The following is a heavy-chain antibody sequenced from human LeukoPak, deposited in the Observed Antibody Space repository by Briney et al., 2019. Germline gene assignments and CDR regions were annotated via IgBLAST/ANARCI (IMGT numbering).Heavy chain of an antibody. J-gene: IGHJ4*02. CDR1: GFPFNTYG. CDR3: GKKFPGGVGATVDY. V-gene: IGHV3-30*18. Sequence: GGSLRLSCAASGFPFNTYGMHWVRQAPGKGLEWVAVMSYDGSNKYYADSVKGRFTISRDNSKNMLYLQMNSLRVGDAAMYFCGKKFPGGVGATVDYWGQGTLVLVSS. D-gene: IGHD1-26*01. CDR2: MSYDGSNK.